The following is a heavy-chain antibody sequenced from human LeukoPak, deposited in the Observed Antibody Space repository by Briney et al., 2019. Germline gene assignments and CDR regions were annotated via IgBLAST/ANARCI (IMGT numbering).Heavy chain of an antibody. CDR3: ARHQAAPGVDY. J-gene: IGHJ4*02. V-gene: IGHV4-39*01. CDR2: IYYSGST. D-gene: IGHD6-13*01. Sequence: PSETLSLTSTVSGGSISSSSYCWGWIRQPPGKGLEWIGSIYYSGSTYYDPSLKSRVTISVDTSKNQFSLKLSSVTAADTAVYYCARHQAAPGVDYWGQGTLVTVSS. CDR1: GGSISSSSYC.